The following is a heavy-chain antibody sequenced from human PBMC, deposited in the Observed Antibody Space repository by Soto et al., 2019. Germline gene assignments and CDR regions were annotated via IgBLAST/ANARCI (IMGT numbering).Heavy chain of an antibody. CDR3: ARDQRTTYSSWSGNVDY. J-gene: IGHJ4*02. D-gene: IGHD6-13*01. Sequence: GGSLRLSCAASGFTFSDYYMSWIRQAPGKGLEWVSYISSSGSTIYYADSVKGRFTISRDKAKNSLYLQMNSLRAEDTAVYYCARDQRTTYSSWSGNVDYWGQGTLVTVSS. V-gene: IGHV3-11*01. CDR2: ISSSGSTI. CDR1: GFTFSDYY.